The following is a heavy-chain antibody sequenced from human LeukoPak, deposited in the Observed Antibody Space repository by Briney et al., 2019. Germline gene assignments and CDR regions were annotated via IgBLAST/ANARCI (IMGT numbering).Heavy chain of an antibody. V-gene: IGHV1-3*01. CDR1: GYTFTSYA. CDR2: INAGNGNT. CDR3: ARAFVAVAGSGMDV. J-gene: IGHJ6*02. Sequence: ASVKVSCKASGYTFTSYAMHWVRQAPGQRLEWMGWINAGNGNTKYSQKFQGRVTITRDTSASTAYMELSSLRSEDTAVYYCARAFVAVAGSGMDVWGQGTTVTVSS. D-gene: IGHD6-19*01.